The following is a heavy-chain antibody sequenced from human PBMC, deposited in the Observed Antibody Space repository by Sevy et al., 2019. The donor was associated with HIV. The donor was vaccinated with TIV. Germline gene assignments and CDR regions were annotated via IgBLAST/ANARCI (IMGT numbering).Heavy chain of an antibody. CDR3: ARVFVGRIGAIEDAFDV. CDR2: IYSGGSA. V-gene: IGHV3-53*01. CDR1: GFTVSSNY. D-gene: IGHD3-16*01. J-gene: IGHJ3*01. Sequence: GGSLRLSCAASGFTVSSNYMSWVRQAPGKGLEWVSVIYSGGSAYYADSVKGRFTIFRDNSKNTLYLQMNSLRAEDTAVYYCARVFVGRIGAIEDAFDVWGQGTRVTVSS.